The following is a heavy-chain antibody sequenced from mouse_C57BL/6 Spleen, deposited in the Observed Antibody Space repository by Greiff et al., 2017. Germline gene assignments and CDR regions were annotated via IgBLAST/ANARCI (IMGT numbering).Heavy chain of an antibody. J-gene: IGHJ1*03. Sequence: VQLKESGPELVKPGASVKISCKASGYSFTDYNMNWVKQSNGKGLEWIGVINPNHGTTSYNQKCKGKATWTVDKSSSTAYMQLSRLTSEDSAVYYCARGVVERDDCDFGGWGTGTTVTVSS. D-gene: IGHD1-1*01. CDR2: INPNHGTT. CDR1: GYSFTDYN. V-gene: IGHV1-39*01. CDR3: ARGVVERDDCDFGG.